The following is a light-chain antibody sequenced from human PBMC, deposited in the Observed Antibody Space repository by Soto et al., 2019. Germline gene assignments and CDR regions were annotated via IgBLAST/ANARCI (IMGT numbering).Light chain of an antibody. CDR1: QPVSSNF. J-gene: IGKJ5*01. Sequence: ELVLTQSPGTRSLSPGASAALSCRASQPVSSNFLAWYQQKPGQAPRLLIYGVSSRASGIPDRFFGSGSGTDFTLTSNRLEPEDFAVYYCQQYTNSPITFGQGTRREIK. CDR2: GVS. CDR3: QQYTNSPIT. V-gene: IGKV3-20*01.